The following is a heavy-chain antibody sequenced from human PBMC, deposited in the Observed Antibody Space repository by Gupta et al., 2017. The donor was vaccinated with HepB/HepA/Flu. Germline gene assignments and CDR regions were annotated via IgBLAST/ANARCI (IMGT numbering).Heavy chain of an antibody. D-gene: IGHD2-8*02. Sequence: QVQLLESGGGVVQPGRSLRLSCAASGFTFSSSGMRWVRQAPGKGLEWVAVIWYDGSNKYYADSVKGRVTISRDNSKNTLYLQMNSLRAEDTAVYYCARDNSLRTDWWGDAFDIWGQGTMVTVSS. V-gene: IGHV3-33*01. J-gene: IGHJ3*02. CDR3: ARDNSLRTDWWGDAFDI. CDR2: IWYDGSNK. CDR1: GFTFSSSG.